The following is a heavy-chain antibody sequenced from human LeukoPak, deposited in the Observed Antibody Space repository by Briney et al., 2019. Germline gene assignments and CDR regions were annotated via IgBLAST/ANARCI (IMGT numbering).Heavy chain of an antibody. CDR2: INHSGST. CDR3: ARGPHTSAAPLDY. D-gene: IGHD6-13*01. Sequence: PSETLSLTCAVYGGSFSGYYWSWIRQPPGKGLEWIGEINHSGSTIYNPSLKSRVTISVDTSKNQFSLKLSSVTAADTAVYYCARGPHTSAAPLDYWGQGTLVTVSS. CDR1: GGSFSGYY. V-gene: IGHV4-34*01. J-gene: IGHJ4*02.